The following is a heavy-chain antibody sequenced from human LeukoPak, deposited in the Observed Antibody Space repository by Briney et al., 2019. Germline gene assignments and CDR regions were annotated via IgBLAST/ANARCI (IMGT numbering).Heavy chain of an antibody. V-gene: IGHV3-48*01. CDR3: ARDRYSDYKFDY. CDR2: ISSTSSTI. J-gene: IGHJ4*02. CDR1: GFTFSSYS. Sequence: GGSLRLSCGVSGFTFSSYSMNWVRQTPGKGLEWVSYISSTSSTIYYADSVKGRFTISRDNANNSLYLQMNSLRAEDTAVYYCARDRYSDYKFDYWGQGTLVTVSS. D-gene: IGHD5-12*01.